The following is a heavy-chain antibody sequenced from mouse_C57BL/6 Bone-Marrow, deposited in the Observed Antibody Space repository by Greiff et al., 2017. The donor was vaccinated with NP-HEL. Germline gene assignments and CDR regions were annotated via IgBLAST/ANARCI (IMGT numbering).Heavy chain of an antibody. V-gene: IGHV5-15*01. D-gene: IGHD3-2*02. CDR2: ISNLAYSI. J-gene: IGHJ4*01. CDR3: ARHGRQLRLLYYAMDY. CDR1: GFTFSDYG. Sequence: EVNVVESGGGLVQPGGSLKLSCAASGFTFSDYGMAWVRQAPRKGPEWVAFISNLAYSIYYADTVTGRFTISRENAKNTLYRELSRLRSEDTAMYYCARHGRQLRLLYYAMDYWGQGTSVTVSS.